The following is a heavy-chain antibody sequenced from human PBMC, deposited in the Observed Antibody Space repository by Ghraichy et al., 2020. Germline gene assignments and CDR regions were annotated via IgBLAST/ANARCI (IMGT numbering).Heavy chain of an antibody. D-gene: IGHD2-15*01. CDR3: AIPDCSGGSCYSGVSDY. Sequence: SVKVSCKASGGTFSSYAISWVRQAPGQGLEWMGGIIPIFGTANYAQKFQGRVTITADESTSTAYMELSSLRSEDTAVYYCAIPDCSGGSCYSGVSDYWGQGTLVTVSS. J-gene: IGHJ4*02. CDR2: IIPIFGTA. CDR1: GGTFSSYA. V-gene: IGHV1-69*13.